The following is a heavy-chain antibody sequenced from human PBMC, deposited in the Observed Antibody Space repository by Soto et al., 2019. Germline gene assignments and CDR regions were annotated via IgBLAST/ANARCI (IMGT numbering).Heavy chain of an antibody. CDR1: GYIFTTYS. J-gene: IGHJ5*02. V-gene: IGHV1-18*01. Sequence: SVKVSCKASGYIFTTYSIAWVRQAPGQGLEWMGWISAYNGNTNYAQKFQGRVTMTTDTSTNTAYMELRSLRSDDTAVYFCAREDFGVHASWFDPWGQGTLVTVSS. D-gene: IGHD2-2*01. CDR3: AREDFGVHASWFDP. CDR2: ISAYNGNT.